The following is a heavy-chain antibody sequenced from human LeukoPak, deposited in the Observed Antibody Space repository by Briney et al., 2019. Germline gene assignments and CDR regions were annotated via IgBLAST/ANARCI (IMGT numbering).Heavy chain of an antibody. CDR2: MNPNSGNT. V-gene: IGHV1-8*01. CDR1: GYTFTSYV. J-gene: IGHJ5*02. Sequence: SSVKVSCKASGYTFTSYVINWVRQATGQGLEWMGWMNPNSGNTGYAQKFQGRVTMTRNTSISTAYMELSSLRSEDTAVYYCARAPRLVAATGIRGWFDPWGQGTLVTVSS. CDR3: ARAPRLVAATGIRGWFDP. D-gene: IGHD2-15*01.